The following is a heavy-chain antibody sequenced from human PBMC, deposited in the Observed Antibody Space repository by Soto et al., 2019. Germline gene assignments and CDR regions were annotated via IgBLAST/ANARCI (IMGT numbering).Heavy chain of an antibody. J-gene: IGHJ1*01. CDR2: INQDGSEK. CDR1: GFTFSSYW. Sequence: GGSLRLSCAVSGFTFSSYWMSWVRQTPGKGLEWVANINQDGSEKYYVDSVKGRFTISRDNAKNSLYLQMNRLRAEDTAVYYCARELIVGPAEYFQHWGKGTRVTVSS. V-gene: IGHV3-7*01. CDR3: ARELIVGPAEYFQH. D-gene: IGHD1-26*01.